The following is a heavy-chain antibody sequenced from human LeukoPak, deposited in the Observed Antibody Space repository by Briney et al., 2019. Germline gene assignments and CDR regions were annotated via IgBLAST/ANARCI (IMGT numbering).Heavy chain of an antibody. D-gene: IGHD6-19*01. CDR2: TYYRSKWYD. J-gene: IGHJ4*02. V-gene: IGHV6-1*01. Sequence: SQTLSLTCAISGDSVSSNSAAWNWIRQSPSRGLEWLGRTYYRSKWYDDYAVSVKSRITINPDTSLNQFSLHLNSVTPKDTAVYYCVRYSSAPRVFDYWGQGTLVTVSS. CDR3: VRYSSAPRVFDY. CDR1: GDSVSSNSAA.